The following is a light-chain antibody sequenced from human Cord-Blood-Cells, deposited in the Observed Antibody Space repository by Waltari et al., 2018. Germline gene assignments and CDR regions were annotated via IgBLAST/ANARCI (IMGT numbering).Light chain of an antibody. V-gene: IGLV1-40*01. Sequence: QSVLTQPPSVSGAPGQRVTISCTGSSSNIGAGYDVHWYQQLPGTAPKLLIYGNSNRPSGVPDRFSGSKSGTSASLAITGLQAEDEADYYCQSYDSISVVFCGGTKLTVL. CDR1: SSNIGAGYD. J-gene: IGLJ2*01. CDR3: QSYDSISVV. CDR2: GNS.